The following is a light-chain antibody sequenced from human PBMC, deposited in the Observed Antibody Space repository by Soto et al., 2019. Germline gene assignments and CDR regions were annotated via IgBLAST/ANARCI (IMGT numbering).Light chain of an antibody. CDR1: QAIISW. CDR3: QHYNSYSEA. J-gene: IGKJ1*01. V-gene: IGKV1-5*03. CDR2: KVS. Sequence: IQMTQSPSTLSGSVGDRVTITCRSSQAIISWLAWYQQKPGKAPKLLIYKVSTLKSGVPSRFSGSGSGTEFTLTISSLQPDDFATYYCQHYNSYSEAFGQGTKVDIK.